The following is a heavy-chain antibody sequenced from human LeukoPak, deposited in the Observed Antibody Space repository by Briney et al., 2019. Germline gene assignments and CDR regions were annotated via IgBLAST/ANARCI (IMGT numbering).Heavy chain of an antibody. CDR2: IYYSVST. D-gene: IGHD3-3*01. V-gene: IGHV4-31*03. CDR1: GGSISSGGYY. J-gene: IGHJ6*02. Sequence: SETLSLTCTVSGGSISSGGYYWSWIRQHPGKGLEWIGYIYYSVSTYYNPSLKSRVTISVDTSKNQFYLKLSSVTAADTAVYYCARDEGVVGFYYYGMDVWGQGTTVTVSS. CDR3: ARDEGVVGFYYYGMDV.